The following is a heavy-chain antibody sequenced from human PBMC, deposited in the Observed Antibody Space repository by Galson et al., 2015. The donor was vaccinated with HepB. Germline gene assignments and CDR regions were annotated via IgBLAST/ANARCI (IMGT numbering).Heavy chain of an antibody. V-gene: IGHV3-23*01. CDR2: IIKSGGNT. D-gene: IGHD2-2*01. J-gene: IGHJ3*02. CDR1: GYTFGSYV. CDR3: AKGGCSSANCEMPFDI. Sequence: SLRLSCAASGYTFGSYVMSWVRQAPGKGLEWVSSIIKSGGNTYYADSVKGRFTISRDNSKNTLYLQMTSLRAEDTAVYYCAKGGCSSANCEMPFDIWGQGTVVTVSS.